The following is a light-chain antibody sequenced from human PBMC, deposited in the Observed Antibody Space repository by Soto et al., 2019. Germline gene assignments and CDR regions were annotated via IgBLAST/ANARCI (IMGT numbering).Light chain of an antibody. CDR3: QQFHNWPRT. Sequence: ETVMTQSPATLSVSPGERATLSCRSSQSFSSNLAWYQQKPGEAPRLLMYGASTRATGIPARFSGSGCGTEFTLTITSLQSEDFAVYYCQQFHNWPRTFGQGTKVDIK. CDR1: QSFSSN. V-gene: IGKV3-15*01. CDR2: GAS. J-gene: IGKJ1*01.